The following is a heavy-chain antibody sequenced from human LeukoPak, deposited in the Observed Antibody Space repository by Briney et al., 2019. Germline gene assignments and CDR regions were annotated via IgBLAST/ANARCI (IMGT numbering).Heavy chain of an antibody. D-gene: IGHD6-6*01. J-gene: IGHJ4*02. V-gene: IGHV3-21*01. CDR1: GFTFSSYS. CDR3: AREDSSSSGDY. Sequence: PGGSLRLSCAASGFTFSSYSMNWDRQAPGKGLEWVSSISSSSSYRYYADSVKGRFTISRDNAKNSLYLQMNSLRAEDTAVYYCAREDSSSSGDYWGQGTLVTVSS. CDR2: ISSSSSYR.